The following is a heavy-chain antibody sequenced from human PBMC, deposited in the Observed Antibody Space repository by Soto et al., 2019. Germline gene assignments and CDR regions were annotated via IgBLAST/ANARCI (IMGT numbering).Heavy chain of an antibody. Sequence: GASVKVSCKASGYTYASYYMHWVRQAPGQGLEWMGIINPSGGSTSYAQKFQGRVTMTRDTSTSTVYMELSSLRSEDTAVYYCARDESLYYDSSGYYRGGFDPWGQGTLVTVSS. CDR3: ARDESLYYDSSGYYRGGFDP. J-gene: IGHJ5*02. CDR2: INPSGGST. CDR1: GYTYASYY. V-gene: IGHV1-46*01. D-gene: IGHD3-22*01.